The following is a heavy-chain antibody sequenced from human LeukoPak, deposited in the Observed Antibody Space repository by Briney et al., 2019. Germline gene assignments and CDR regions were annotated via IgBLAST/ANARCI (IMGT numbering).Heavy chain of an antibody. D-gene: IGHD2-2*01. CDR3: ARGDVVVSAAIRFDP. V-gene: IGHV1-18*01. CDR1: RYTFTSYC. J-gene: IGHJ5*02. CDR2: NSAHNGKT. Sequence: GASVKVSCQASRYTFTSYCITWVRQAPGQGLEWMGWNSAHNGKTNYAQKFQGRVTMTTDTPTSTAYMELRSLRSDDTAVYYCARGDVVVSAAIRFDPWGQGTLVTVSS.